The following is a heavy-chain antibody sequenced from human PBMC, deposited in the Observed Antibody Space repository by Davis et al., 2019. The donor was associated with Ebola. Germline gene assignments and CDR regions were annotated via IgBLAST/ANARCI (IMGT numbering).Heavy chain of an antibody. CDR1: GVSISRHY. Sequence: PSETLSLTCTVSGVSISRHYLSWIRQPPGKRLEWLGSIYYTGNAYYNSSLASRATISVDTSKNQFSLKLTSVTAADTAMYYCSERGSSVWGQGTLVTVSS. V-gene: IGHV4-59*03. CDR3: SERGSSV. CDR2: IYYTGNA. D-gene: IGHD3-10*01. J-gene: IGHJ4*02.